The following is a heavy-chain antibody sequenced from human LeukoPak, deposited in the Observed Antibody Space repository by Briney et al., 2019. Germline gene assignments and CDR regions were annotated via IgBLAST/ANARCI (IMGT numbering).Heavy chain of an antibody. CDR3: ARRPAEGYFDY. CDR1: GGSISSYY. Sequence: SETLSLXCTVSGGSISSYYWSWSRQPPGKGLEWIGYIYYSGSTNYNPSLKSRVTISVDTSKNQFSLKLSSVTAADTAVSYCARRPAEGYFDYWGQGTLVTVSS. V-gene: IGHV4-59*01. J-gene: IGHJ4*02. CDR2: IYYSGST. D-gene: IGHD6-25*01.